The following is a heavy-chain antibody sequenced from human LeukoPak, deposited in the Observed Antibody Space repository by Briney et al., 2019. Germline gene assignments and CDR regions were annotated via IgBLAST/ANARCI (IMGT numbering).Heavy chain of an antibody. CDR1: GFTFSSYA. V-gene: IGHV3-23*01. CDR3: AKDHYDSSGYHENNYDY. Sequence: GGSLRLSCAASGFTFSSYAMSWVRQARGEGLEWVSTISGSVSGSVGATYYADSVRGRFTISRDNSKNTLYLQMNSLRAEDTAVYYCAKDHYDSSGYHENNYDYWGQGTLVTVSS. J-gene: IGHJ4*02. CDR2: ISGSVSGSVGAT. D-gene: IGHD3-22*01.